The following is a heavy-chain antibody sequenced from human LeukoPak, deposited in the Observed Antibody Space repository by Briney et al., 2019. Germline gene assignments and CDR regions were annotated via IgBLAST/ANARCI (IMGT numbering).Heavy chain of an antibody. V-gene: IGHV4-39*07. CDR2: IYYSGST. J-gene: IGHJ4*02. CDR1: GGSISSSSYY. CDR3: ARETGPIPFDY. D-gene: IGHD2-2*02. Sequence: SETLSLTCTVSGGSISSSSYYWGWIRQPPGKGLKWIGSIYYSGSTYYNPSLKSRVTISVDTSKNQFSLKLSSVTAADTAVYYCARETGPIPFDYWGQGTLVTVSS.